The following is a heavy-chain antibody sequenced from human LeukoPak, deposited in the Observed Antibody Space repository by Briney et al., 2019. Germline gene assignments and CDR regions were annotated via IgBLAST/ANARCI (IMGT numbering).Heavy chain of an antibody. D-gene: IGHD5-12*01. CDR2: IYHSGST. Sequence: SETLSLTCAVSGGSISSSNWWSWVRQPPGKGLEWIGEIYHSGSTNYNPSLKSRVTISVDKSKNQFSLKLSSVTAADTAVYYCARGGRAKWLRFLVPFDYWGQGTLVTVSS. V-gene: IGHV4-4*02. CDR1: GGSISSSNW. CDR3: ARGGRAKWLRFLVPFDY. J-gene: IGHJ4*02.